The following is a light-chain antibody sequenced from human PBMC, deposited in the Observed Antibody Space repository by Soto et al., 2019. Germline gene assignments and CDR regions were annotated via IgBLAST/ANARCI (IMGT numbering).Light chain of an antibody. CDR1: QSILSSSNNKNS. Sequence: DIVMTQSPDSLDVSLGERATINCKSSQSILSSSNNKNSLAWFQQQPGQPPKLLIYWASTRESGVPDRFSDSGSGTDFTLTISSLQAEDVAVYYCQQYYSSVVTFGQGTRLEIK. V-gene: IGKV4-1*01. CDR3: QQYYSSVVT. J-gene: IGKJ5*01. CDR2: WAS.